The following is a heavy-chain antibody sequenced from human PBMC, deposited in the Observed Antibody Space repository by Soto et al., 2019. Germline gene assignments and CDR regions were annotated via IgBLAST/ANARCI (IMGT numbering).Heavy chain of an antibody. J-gene: IGHJ6*02. Sequence: QVQLVQSGAEVKKPGASVKVSCKASGYTFTGYYMHWVRQAPGQGLEWMGWINPNSGGTNYAQKFQGRVTMTRDTSISTAYMELSRLRSDDTAVYYCARVSYRYELTTLYYYCYYGMDVWGQGTTVTVSS. D-gene: IGHD1-26*01. CDR1: GYTFTGYY. CDR2: INPNSGGT. V-gene: IGHV1-2*02. CDR3: ARVSYRYELTTLYYYCYYGMDV.